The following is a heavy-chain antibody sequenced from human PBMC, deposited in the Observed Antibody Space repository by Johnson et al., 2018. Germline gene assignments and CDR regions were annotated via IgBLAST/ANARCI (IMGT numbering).Heavy chain of an antibody. D-gene: IGHD6-19*01. V-gene: IGHV3-30*14. CDR1: GFTFSSYA. Sequence: QVQLVQSGGGVVQXGRSXRLXCAASGFTFSSYAMHWVRQAPGKGLEWVAVISYDGSNKYYADSVKGRFPISRDNSKNTLYLQMGSVRAEDMAVYYCARDAAVAGQGDAFDIWGQGTMVTVSS. J-gene: IGHJ3*02. CDR2: ISYDGSNK. CDR3: ARDAAVAGQGDAFDI.